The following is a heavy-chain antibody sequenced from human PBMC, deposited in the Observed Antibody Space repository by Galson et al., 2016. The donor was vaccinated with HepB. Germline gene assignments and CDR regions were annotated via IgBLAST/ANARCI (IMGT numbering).Heavy chain of an antibody. CDR2: IYYTGST. CDR3: ARTGAIKSGNHFPEY. CDR1: GGSISSGGYY. D-gene: IGHD1-14*01. J-gene: IGHJ4*02. V-gene: IGHV4-31*03. Sequence: CTVSGGSISSGGYYWSWIRQHPGKGLEWIGCIYYTGSTNYNPSLKSRVTISVGTSKNHFSLNVTSMTAADTAVYYCARTGAIKSGNHFPEYWGQGTLVTVSS.